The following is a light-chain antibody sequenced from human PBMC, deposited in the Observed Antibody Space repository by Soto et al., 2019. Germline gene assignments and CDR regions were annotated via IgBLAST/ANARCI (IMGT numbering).Light chain of an antibody. V-gene: IGKV3-15*01. Sequence: EIVMTQSPTTLSMSPGERATLSCRASQSVRNNLAWYQQKPGQAPRLLISSASTRAAGIPARVSGSGSGTGFTLTISSLQPEDFAVYYCQHYNNGPSFTFGPGTKVEIK. CDR3: QHYNNGPSFT. J-gene: IGKJ3*01. CDR2: SAS. CDR1: QSVRNN.